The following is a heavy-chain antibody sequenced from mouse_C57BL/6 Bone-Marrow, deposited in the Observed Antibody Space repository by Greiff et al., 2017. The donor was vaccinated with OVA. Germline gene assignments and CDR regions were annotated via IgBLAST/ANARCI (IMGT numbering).Heavy chain of an antibody. CDR3: AREYYCSSYGYFDY. CDR2: IYPRDGST. Sequence: VQLQQSDAELVKPGASVKISCKVSGYTFTDHTIHWMKQRPEQGLEWIGYIYPRDGSTKYNEKFKGKATLTADKSSSTAHMQLNSLTSENSAVYFCAREYYCSSYGYFDYWGQGTTLTLSS. V-gene: IGHV1-78*01. D-gene: IGHD1-1*01. CDR1: GYTFTDHT. J-gene: IGHJ2*01.